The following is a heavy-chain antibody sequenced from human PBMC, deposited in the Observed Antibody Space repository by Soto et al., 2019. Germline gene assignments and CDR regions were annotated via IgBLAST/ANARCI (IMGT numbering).Heavy chain of an antibody. V-gene: IGHV2-5*02. J-gene: IGHJ4*02. CDR1: GFSLSTTGVG. D-gene: IGHD3-10*02. CDR2: SYWDDAK. CDR3: GQHYLRRVY. Sequence: QITLKESGPTLVKPTETLTLTCTFSGFSLSTTGVGVAWIRQPPGNALEWLAVSYWDDAKRYTPSLTSRLSLAKDTSTNQAFLAMTNVDPVDTATYYWGQHYLRRVYWGQGTLVTVSS.